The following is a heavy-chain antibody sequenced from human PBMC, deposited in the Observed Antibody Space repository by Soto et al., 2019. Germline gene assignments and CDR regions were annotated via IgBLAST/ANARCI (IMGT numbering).Heavy chain of an antibody. J-gene: IGHJ6*02. Sequence: ASETLSLTCAVYGGSFSGYYWSWIRQPPGKGLEWIGEINHDGSTNYNPSLKSRVTISVDTSKNQFSLKLTSVTAADTAMYYCARRGTTGPYYYYGMDVWGQGTTVTVSS. CDR1: GGSFSGYY. CDR2: INHDGST. CDR3: ARRGTTGPYYYYGMDV. V-gene: IGHV4-34*01. D-gene: IGHD1-1*01.